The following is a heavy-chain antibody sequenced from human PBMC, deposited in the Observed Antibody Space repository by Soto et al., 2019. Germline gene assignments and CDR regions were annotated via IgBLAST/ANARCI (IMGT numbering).Heavy chain of an antibody. Sequence: ESGGDLVQPGGSLRLSCAASGFTVSNNYMSWVRQAPGKGLEWVSLIYSGGSTYYADSVKGRFTISRDSSKNTLYLQMNSLRAEDTAMYYCAAYSHEGYWGQGTLVTVSS. CDR1: GFTVSNNY. CDR2: IYSGGST. V-gene: IGHV3-66*01. D-gene: IGHD3-16*01. J-gene: IGHJ4*02. CDR3: AAYSHEGY.